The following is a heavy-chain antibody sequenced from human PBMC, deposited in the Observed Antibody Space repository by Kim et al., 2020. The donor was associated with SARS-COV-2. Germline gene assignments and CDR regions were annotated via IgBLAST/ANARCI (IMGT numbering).Heavy chain of an antibody. V-gene: IGHV3-73*01. CDR2: IRSKAKSYAT. CDR1: GFTFSGSA. D-gene: IGHD6-19*01. Sequence: GGSLRLSCAASGFTFSGSAMHWVRQASGKGLEWVGRIRSKAKSYATAYAASVKGRFTISRDDSKNTAYLQMNSLKTEDTAVYYCTRPNVAVAVSGYYFDYWGQGTLVTVSS. CDR3: TRPNVAVAVSGYYFDY. J-gene: IGHJ4*02.